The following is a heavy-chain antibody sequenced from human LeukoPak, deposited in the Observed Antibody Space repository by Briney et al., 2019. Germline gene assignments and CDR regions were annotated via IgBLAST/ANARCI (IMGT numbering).Heavy chain of an antibody. CDR1: GGSFSGYY. CDR3: ARGRRVSYYDFWSGYYGAFDI. D-gene: IGHD3-3*01. Sequence: SETLSLTCAVYGGSFSGYYWSWIRQPPGKGLEWIGEINHSGSTNYNPSIKSRVTISVDTSKNQFSLKLSSVTAADTAVYYCARGRRVSYYDFWSGYYGAFDIWGQGTMVTVSS. J-gene: IGHJ3*02. CDR2: INHSGST. V-gene: IGHV4-34*01.